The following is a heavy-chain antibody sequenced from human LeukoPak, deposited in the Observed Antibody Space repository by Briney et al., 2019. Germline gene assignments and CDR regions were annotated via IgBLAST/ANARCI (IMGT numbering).Heavy chain of an antibody. V-gene: IGHV3-30*19. CDR1: GFIFRSFG. CDR3: AGGFYGDYVLGY. D-gene: IGHD4-17*01. Sequence: GGSLRLSCTASGFIFRSFGMHWVRQAPGKGLEWVAFIEHDGNDKKYADSVKGRFTISRDNSKNTLYLQMNSLRAEDTAVYYCAGGFYGDYVLGYWGQGTLVTVSS. CDR2: IEHDGNDK. J-gene: IGHJ4*02.